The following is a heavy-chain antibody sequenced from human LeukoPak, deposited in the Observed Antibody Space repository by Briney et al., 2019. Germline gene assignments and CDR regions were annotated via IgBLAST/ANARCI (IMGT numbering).Heavy chain of an antibody. J-gene: IGHJ3*02. CDR2: IHTSGTT. Sequence: PSETLSLTCSVYGGSISSGSYFWSCIRQPAGKGLEWIGRIHTSGTTNYNPSLKSRVTISLDRSKNQFSLNLSSVTASDTAVYYCARGGGYDAFDIWGQGTMVTVSS. CDR1: GGSISSGSYF. D-gene: IGHD2-15*01. CDR3: ARGGGYDAFDI. V-gene: IGHV4-61*02.